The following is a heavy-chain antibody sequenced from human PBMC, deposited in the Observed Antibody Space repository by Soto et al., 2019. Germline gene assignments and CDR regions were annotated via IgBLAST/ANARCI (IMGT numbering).Heavy chain of an antibody. V-gene: IGHV1-8*01. CDR2: MNPNSGNT. CDR1: GYTFTSYD. Sequence: QVKLVQSGAEVKKPGASVKVSCKASGYTFTSYDINWVRQATGQGLEWMGWMNPNSGNTGYAQKFQGRVTMTRNTSISTAYMELSSLRSEDTAVYYCARGIYYYDSGDDAFDIWGQGTMVTVSS. D-gene: IGHD3-10*01. CDR3: ARGIYYYDSGDDAFDI. J-gene: IGHJ3*02.